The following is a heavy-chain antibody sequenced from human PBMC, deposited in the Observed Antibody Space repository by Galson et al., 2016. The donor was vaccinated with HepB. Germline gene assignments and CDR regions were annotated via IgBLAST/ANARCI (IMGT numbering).Heavy chain of an antibody. D-gene: IGHD3-16*01. CDR3: AKGTGDAGGRAFPEENGFDM. Sequence: SLRLSCAVSGFNFRSYAMSWVRQAPGKGLQWVSGISARGDSTDYAGSVKGRFTISRDNSKNSLYLQMNSLRTEDTAFYYCAKGTGDAGGRAFPEENGFDMWGQGTMVTVSS. J-gene: IGHJ3*02. V-gene: IGHV3-23*01. CDR1: GFNFRSYA. CDR2: ISARGDST.